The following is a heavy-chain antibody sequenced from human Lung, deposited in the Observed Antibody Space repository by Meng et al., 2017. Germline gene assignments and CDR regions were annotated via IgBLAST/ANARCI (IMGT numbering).Heavy chain of an antibody. CDR2: TYYRSKWYS. V-gene: IGHV6-1*01. CDR1: WDMVSSNRAA. D-gene: IGHD2-21*01. Sequence: QVQLQQSGPGLVKPSQILSLYWATVWDMVSSNRAAWNWIRQSPSRGLEWLGRTYYRSKWYSDYATSVRSRITINADTSKNQFSLQLNSLTPEDTAVYYCTGVGHKNWFDSWGQGTLVTVSS. CDR3: TGVGHKNWFDS. J-gene: IGHJ5*01.